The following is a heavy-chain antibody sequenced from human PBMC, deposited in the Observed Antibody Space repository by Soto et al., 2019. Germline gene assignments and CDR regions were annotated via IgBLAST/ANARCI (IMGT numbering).Heavy chain of an antibody. Sequence: GGSLRLSCAASGFTFSSYGMHWVRRAPGKGLEGVAVISYDGSIKYYADYVKGRFTISRDNSKTTLYLHMNSLRAEATAVYYFAKELFTSFGVVIGLLRYDDMDVWVQ. CDR2: ISYDGSIK. CDR3: AKELFTSFGVVIGLLRYDDMDV. V-gene: IGHV3-30*18. J-gene: IGHJ6*02. D-gene: IGHD3-3*01. CDR1: GFTFSSYG.